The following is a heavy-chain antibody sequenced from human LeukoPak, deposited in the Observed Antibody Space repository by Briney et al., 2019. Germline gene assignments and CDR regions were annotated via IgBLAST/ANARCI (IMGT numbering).Heavy chain of an antibody. CDR2: IYYSGST. D-gene: IGHD3-3*01. CDR1: GGSISSYY. Sequence: SETLSLTCTVSGGSISSYYWSWIRQPPGKGLEWIGYIYYSGSTNYNPSHKSRVTISVDTSKNQLSLKLSSVTAADTAVYYCASGGFYDSPFDPWGQGTLVTVSS. J-gene: IGHJ5*02. CDR3: ASGGFYDSPFDP. V-gene: IGHV4-59*01.